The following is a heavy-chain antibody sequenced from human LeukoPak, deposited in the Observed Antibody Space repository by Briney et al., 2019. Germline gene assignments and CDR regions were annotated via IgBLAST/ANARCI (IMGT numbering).Heavy chain of an antibody. CDR2: IIPIFGTA. Sequence: SVKVSCKASGGTFSSYAISWVRQAPGQGLEWMGGIIPIFGTANYAQKFQGRVTITTDESTGTAYMELSSLRSEDTAVYYCAIQRGYSYGDLYYYYYMDVWGKGTTVTVSS. V-gene: IGHV1-69*05. CDR1: GGTFSSYA. D-gene: IGHD5-18*01. J-gene: IGHJ6*03. CDR3: AIQRGYSYGDLYYYYYMDV.